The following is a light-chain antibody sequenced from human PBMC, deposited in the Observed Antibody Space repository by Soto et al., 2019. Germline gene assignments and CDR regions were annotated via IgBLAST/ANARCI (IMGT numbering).Light chain of an antibody. CDR2: GAS. J-gene: IGKJ1*01. CDR1: QSVSSGY. CDR3: QQYGTLPWT. V-gene: IGKV3-20*01. Sequence: DIVLTQSPGTLYLSPGERATLSCRASQSVSSGYLAWYQQRPGQAPRLLIYGASTRATGIPDRFSGSGSGTDFTVTMSRLGPEDFAVYYCQQYGTLPWTFGQGTKVEI.